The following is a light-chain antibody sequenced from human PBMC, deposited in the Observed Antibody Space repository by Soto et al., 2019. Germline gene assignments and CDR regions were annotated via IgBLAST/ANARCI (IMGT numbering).Light chain of an antibody. CDR3: QQYGSSLHL. Sequence: EIVLTQSPGTLSLSPGERATLSCRASQSVSSSYLAWYQQKPGQAPRLLIYGASSRATGIPDRFSGSGSGTEFTLTISRLEAEDFAVYYCQQYGSSLHLFGPGTKVYIK. V-gene: IGKV3-20*01. CDR1: QSVSSSY. J-gene: IGKJ3*01. CDR2: GAS.